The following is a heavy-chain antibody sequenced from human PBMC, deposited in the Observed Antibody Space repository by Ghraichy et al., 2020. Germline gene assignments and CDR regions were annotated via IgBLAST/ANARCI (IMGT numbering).Heavy chain of an antibody. D-gene: IGHD3-22*01. CDR2: MNPDGIEI. CDR3: ARSMGSYYDSSGYPVGGY. CDR1: GFTFSESW. J-gene: IGHJ4*02. Sequence: GGSLRLSCAASGFTFSESWMNWVRQAPGKGLEWVASMNPDGIEIYYIDSVRGRFTISRDNARNSLYLQMNSLRDEDTAVYYCARSMGSYYDSSGYPVGGYWGQGTLVTVSS. V-gene: IGHV3-7*01.